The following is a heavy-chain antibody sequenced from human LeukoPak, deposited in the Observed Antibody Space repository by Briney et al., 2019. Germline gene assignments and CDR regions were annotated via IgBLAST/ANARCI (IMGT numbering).Heavy chain of an antibody. V-gene: IGHV3-23*01. D-gene: IGHD5-24*01. CDR1: GFTFSSYA. J-gene: IGHJ4*02. Sequence: GGSLRLSCAASGFTFSSYAMSWVRQAPGKGLEWVSAISGSGGSTYYADSVKGRFTISRDNSRNTLYLQMNSLRAEDTAVYYCAKDDQIDGYIYWGQGTLVTVSS. CDR2: ISGSGGST. CDR3: AKDDQIDGYIY.